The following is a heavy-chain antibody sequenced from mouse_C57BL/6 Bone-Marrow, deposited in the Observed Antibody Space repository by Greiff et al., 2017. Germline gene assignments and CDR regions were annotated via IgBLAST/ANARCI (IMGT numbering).Heavy chain of an antibody. D-gene: IGHD1-1*01. CDR3: ARGRSPLFAY. V-gene: IGHV3-6*01. J-gene: IGHJ3*01. Sequence: EVKLMESGPGLVKPSQSLSLTCSVTGYSITSGYYWNWIRQFPGNKLEWMGYISYDGSNNYNPSLKNRISLTRDTSQNQVFLKLNSVTTEDTATYYCARGRSPLFAYWGQGTLVTVSA. CDR1: GYSITSGYY. CDR2: ISYDGSN.